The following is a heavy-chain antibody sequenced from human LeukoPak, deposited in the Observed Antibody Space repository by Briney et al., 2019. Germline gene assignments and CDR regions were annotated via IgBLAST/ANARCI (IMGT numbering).Heavy chain of an antibody. V-gene: IGHV3-33*06. D-gene: IGHD2-2*01. CDR1: GFTFSSYG. CDR3: AKDLLPIVVVPAAIPL. CDR2: IWYDGSNK. J-gene: IGHJ4*02. Sequence: GRSLGLSCAASGFTFSSYGMHWVRQAPGKGLEWVAVIWYDGSNKYYADSVKGRFTISRDNSKNTLYLQMNSLRAEDTAVYYCAKDLLPIVVVPAAIPLWGQGTLVTVSS.